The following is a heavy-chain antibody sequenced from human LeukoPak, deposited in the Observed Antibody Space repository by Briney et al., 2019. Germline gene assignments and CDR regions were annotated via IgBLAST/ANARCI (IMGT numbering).Heavy chain of an antibody. D-gene: IGHD3-10*01. V-gene: IGHV3-23*01. J-gene: IGHJ4*02. CDR3: AQGSQWELLLGVFDY. CDR2: VRGGGDKS. Sequence: GGSLRLSCAASGFTFSTHAMSWGRQAPGKGLEWVCTVRGGGDKSYYSDSVKGRLTVSKDISKKPLYVQMNSPTADETAVYYCAQGSQWELLLGVFDYWGQGTLVTVSS. CDR1: GFTFSTHA.